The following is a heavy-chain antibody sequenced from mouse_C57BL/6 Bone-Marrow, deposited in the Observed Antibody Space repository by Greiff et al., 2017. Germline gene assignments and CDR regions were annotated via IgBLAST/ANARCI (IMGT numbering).Heavy chain of an antibody. CDR3: ARHDGRDFDY. CDR1: GFTFSDYY. V-gene: IGHV5-12*01. CDR2: ISNGGGST. D-gene: IGHD1-1*01. J-gene: IGHJ2*01. Sequence: EVQVVESGGGLVQPGGSLKLSCAASGFTFSDYYMYWVRQTPEKRLEWVAYISNGGGSTYYPDTVQGRFTISRDNAKNTLYLQMSRLKSEDTAMYYCARHDGRDFDYWGQGTTRTVSS.